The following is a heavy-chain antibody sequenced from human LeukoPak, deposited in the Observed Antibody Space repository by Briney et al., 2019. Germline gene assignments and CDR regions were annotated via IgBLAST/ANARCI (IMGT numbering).Heavy chain of an antibody. V-gene: IGHV1-2*02. CDR3: ARGVGKRDRTSFDY. J-gene: IGHJ4*02. Sequence: GASVKVSCKASGYTFTGYYMHWVRHAPGQGLEWMGWINPNSGGTNYAQKFQGRVTMTRDTSISTAYMELSRLRSDDTAVYYCARGVGKRDRTSFDYWGQGTLVTVSS. D-gene: IGHD1-1*01. CDR2: INPNSGGT. CDR1: GYTFTGYY.